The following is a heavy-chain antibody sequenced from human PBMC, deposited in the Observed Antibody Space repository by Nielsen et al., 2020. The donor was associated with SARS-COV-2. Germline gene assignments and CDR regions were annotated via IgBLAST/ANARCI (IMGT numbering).Heavy chain of an antibody. D-gene: IGHD5-18*01. V-gene: IGHV3-23*01. Sequence: GGSLRLSCGASGFTFRTYAMSWVRQAPGKGLEWVSAISDSSRSTYYADSVKGRFTISRDNSKNTLYLQMNSLRAEDTAVYYCAREFALRDTAYFDYWGQGTLVTVSS. J-gene: IGHJ4*02. CDR1: GFTFRTYA. CDR3: AREFALRDTAYFDY. CDR2: ISDSSRST.